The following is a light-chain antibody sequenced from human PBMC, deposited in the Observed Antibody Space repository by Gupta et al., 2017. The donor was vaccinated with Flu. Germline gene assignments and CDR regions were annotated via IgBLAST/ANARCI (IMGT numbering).Light chain of an antibody. CDR1: SDINVATYR. V-gene: IGLV5-45*03. CDR2: YNSDSDK. J-gene: IGLJ3*02. Sequence: QAVLPQPSSISASPGASASLSCTLRSDINVATYRIYRYQHKAGSPPQYLLRYNSDSDKQQGSGVPSRFSGSKDASANAGILFISGRQAEDEAHYDFMIRHSDAWVFGGGTKLTVL. CDR3: MIRHSDAWV.